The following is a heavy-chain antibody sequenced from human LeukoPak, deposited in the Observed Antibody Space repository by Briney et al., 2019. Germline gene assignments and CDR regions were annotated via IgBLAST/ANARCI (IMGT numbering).Heavy chain of an antibody. CDR1: GFTFSSYG. CDR2: IRYDGSNK. V-gene: IGHV3-30*02. D-gene: IGHD3-10*01. J-gene: IGHJ4*02. CDR3: AKDSEITMVRGVLFDY. Sequence: GGSLRLSCAASGFTFSSYGMHWVRQAPGKGLEWVAFIRYDGSNKYYADSVKGRFTISRDNSKNTLYLQMNSLRAEDTAVYYCAKDSEITMVRGVLFDYWGQGTLVTVSS.